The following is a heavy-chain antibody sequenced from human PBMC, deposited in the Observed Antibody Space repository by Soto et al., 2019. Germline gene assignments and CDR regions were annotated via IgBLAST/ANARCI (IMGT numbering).Heavy chain of an antibody. Sequence: GGSLRLSCAASGFTFSSYAMHWVRQAPGKGLEWVAVISYDGSNKYYADSVKGRFTISRDNSKSTLYLQMNSLRAEDTAVYYCARDFKYSRRKLDVWGQGTTVTVSS. D-gene: IGHD2-21*01. J-gene: IGHJ6*02. V-gene: IGHV3-30-3*01. CDR3: ARDFKYSRRKLDV. CDR1: GFTFSSYA. CDR2: ISYDGSNK.